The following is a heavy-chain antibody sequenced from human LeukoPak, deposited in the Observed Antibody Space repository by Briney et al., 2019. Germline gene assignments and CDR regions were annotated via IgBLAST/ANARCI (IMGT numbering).Heavy chain of an antibody. CDR2: IYHSGST. V-gene: IGHV4-38-2*01. CDR3: ARGDFGATGAFDI. CDR1: GYSISSGYY. D-gene: IGHD2-21*01. J-gene: IGHJ3*02. Sequence: PSETLSLTCAVSGYSISSGYYWGWIRQPPGKGLEWIGSIYHSGSTYYNPSLKSRVTISVDTSKNQFSLKLSSVTAADTAVYYCARGDFGATGAFDIWGQGAMVTVSS.